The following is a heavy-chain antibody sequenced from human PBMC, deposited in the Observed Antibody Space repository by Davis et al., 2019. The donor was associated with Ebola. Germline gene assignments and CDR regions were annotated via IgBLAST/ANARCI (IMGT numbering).Heavy chain of an antibody. Sequence: SETLSLTCTVSGGSISSYYWSWIRQPPGKGLEWIGYIYYSGSTHYNPSLKSRVTISVDTAKNQFSLKLSSVTAADTAVYYCAKMATIGHYFDYWGQGTLVTVSS. CDR1: GGSISSYY. D-gene: IGHD5-24*01. J-gene: IGHJ4*02. CDR3: AKMATIGHYFDY. V-gene: IGHV4-59*08. CDR2: IYYSGST.